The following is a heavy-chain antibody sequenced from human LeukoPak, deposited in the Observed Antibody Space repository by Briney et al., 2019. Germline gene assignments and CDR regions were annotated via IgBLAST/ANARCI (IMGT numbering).Heavy chain of an antibody. CDR1: GYTFTSYG. CDR2: ISTYNGNA. Sequence: ASVKVSCKASGYTFTSYGISWVRQAPGQGLEWMGWISTYNGNADYAQRFQGRVTMTTDTSTGTSYMELRSLRSDDTAVYYCARGYGDYVRAFDMWGQGTMVTVSS. CDR3: ARGYGDYVRAFDM. J-gene: IGHJ3*02. D-gene: IGHD4-17*01. V-gene: IGHV1-18*01.